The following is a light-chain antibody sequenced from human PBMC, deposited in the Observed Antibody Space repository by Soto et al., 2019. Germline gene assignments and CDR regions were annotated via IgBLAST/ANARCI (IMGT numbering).Light chain of an antibody. CDR1: QSVTSTF. J-gene: IGKJ1*01. CDR2: GAS. Sequence: EIVLTQSLGTLSLSPGERATLSCRAGQSVTSTFLAWYQQKPGQAPRLLIYGASARATGIPDRFSGSGSGTDFTLSISRLEPEDFAVYYCQYSGSASGWTFGRGTRVEI. V-gene: IGKV3-20*01. CDR3: QYSGSASGWT.